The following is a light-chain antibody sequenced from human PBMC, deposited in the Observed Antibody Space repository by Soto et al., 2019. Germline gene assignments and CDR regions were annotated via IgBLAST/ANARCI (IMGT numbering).Light chain of an antibody. V-gene: IGKV1-5*03. CDR3: QQYNSYHT. CDR2: KAS. J-gene: IGKJ2*01. Sequence: DIQMTQSPSTLSASVGDRXTITXXASQSINNWLAWYQQRPGKAPNLLIYKASSLESGVPSRFSGSGSGTEFTLTISSLQPDDFATYYCQQYNSYHTFGQGTKLEMK. CDR1: QSINNW.